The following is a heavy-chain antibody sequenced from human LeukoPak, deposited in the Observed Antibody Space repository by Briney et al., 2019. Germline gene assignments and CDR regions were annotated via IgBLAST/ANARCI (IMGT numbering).Heavy chain of an antibody. CDR3: ARRYCSGGTCYFFDY. CDR2: IGGTYNGT. J-gene: IGHJ4*02. Sequence: GGSLRLSCAASGSTFSTHGMSWVRQAPGKGLEWVSGIGGTYNGTYYADSMKGRFTISRDNSKNTLFLQMNSLRAEDTAVCYCARRYCSGGTCYFFDYWGQGTLVTVSS. V-gene: IGHV3-23*01. CDR1: GSTFSTHG. D-gene: IGHD2-15*01.